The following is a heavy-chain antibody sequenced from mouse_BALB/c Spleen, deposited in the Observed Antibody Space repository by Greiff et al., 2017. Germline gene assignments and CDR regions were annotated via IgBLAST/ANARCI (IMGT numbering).Heavy chain of an antibody. D-gene: IGHD2-1*01. CDR3: ARYDFYYFYAMDY. V-gene: IGHV1-28*01. CDR1: GYSFTSYY. Sequence: EVQLQQSGPELMKPGASVKISCKASGYSFTSYYMHWVKQSHGKSLEWIGYIDPFNGGTSYNQKFKGKATLTVDKSSSTAYMHLSSLTSEDSAVYYCARYDFYYFYAMDYWGQGTSVTVSS. J-gene: IGHJ4*01. CDR2: IDPFNGGT.